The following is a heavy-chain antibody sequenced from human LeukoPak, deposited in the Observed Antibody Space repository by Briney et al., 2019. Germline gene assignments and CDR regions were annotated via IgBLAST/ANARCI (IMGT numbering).Heavy chain of an antibody. V-gene: IGHV6-1*01. D-gene: IGHD1-26*01. J-gene: IGHJ5*02. CDR2: TYYRSKWYN. CDR3: ARDRHSGSPPVDWFDP. Sequence: SQTLSLTCAISGDSVSSNSAAWNWIRQSPSRRLEWLGRTYYRSKWYNDYAVSVKSRITINPDTSKNQFSLQLNSVTPEDTAVYYCARDRHSGSPPVDWFDPWGQGTLVTVSS. CDR1: GDSVSSNSAA.